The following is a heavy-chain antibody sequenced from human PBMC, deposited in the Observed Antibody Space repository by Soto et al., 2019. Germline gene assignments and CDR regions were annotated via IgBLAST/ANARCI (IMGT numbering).Heavy chain of an antibody. CDR1: GDSITSTNW. V-gene: IGHV4-4*02. CDR2: IDHSGTT. J-gene: IGHJ6*02. Sequence: QVQLQESGQGLVKPSGTLSLTCGVAGDSITSTNWWSWVRQPPGRGLEWIGEIDHSGTTQYNPSLKSRITILLDESKNQFSLNLSSVTAADTAVYYCARLTGPDNYGLDVWGQGTTVRVFS. CDR3: ARLTGPDNYGLDV.